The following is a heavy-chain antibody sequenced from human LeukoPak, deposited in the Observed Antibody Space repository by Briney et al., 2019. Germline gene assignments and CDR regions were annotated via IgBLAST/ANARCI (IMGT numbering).Heavy chain of an antibody. CDR1: GFTFSSYS. Sequence: GGSLRLSCAASGFTFSSYSMNWVRQAPGKGLEWVSYISSSSSSSTIYYADSVKGRFTFSRDNAKNTVYLQMNSLRAEDTAVYYCATVGFDSFDYWGQGTLVTVSS. J-gene: IGHJ4*02. CDR2: ISSSSSSSTI. CDR3: ATVGFDSFDY. D-gene: IGHD6-25*01. V-gene: IGHV3-48*04.